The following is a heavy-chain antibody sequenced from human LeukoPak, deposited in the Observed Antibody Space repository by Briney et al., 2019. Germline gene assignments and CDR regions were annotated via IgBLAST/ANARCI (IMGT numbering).Heavy chain of an antibody. CDR1: GGTFSSYA. D-gene: IGHD2-2*02. J-gene: IGHJ4*02. V-gene: IGHV1-69*05. CDR2: IIPIFGTA. Sequence: SVKVSCKASGGTFSSYAISWVRQAPGQGLEWMGGIIPIFGTANYAQKFQGRVTITTDESTSTAYMELSSLRSEDTAVYYCARVACSSTSCYTIFDYWGQGTLFTVSS. CDR3: ARVACSSTSCYTIFDY.